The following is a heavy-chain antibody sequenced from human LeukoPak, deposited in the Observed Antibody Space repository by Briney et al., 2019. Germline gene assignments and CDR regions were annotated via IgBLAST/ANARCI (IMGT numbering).Heavy chain of an antibody. CDR2: ISSSSSST. CDR1: GFTFSSYS. V-gene: IGHV3-21*01. J-gene: IGHJ5*02. D-gene: IGHD3-3*01. Sequence: GGSLRLSCAASGFTFSSYSMNWVRQAPGRGLEWVSSISSSSSSTYYADSVKGRFTISRDNAKNSLYLQMNSLRAEDTAVYYCVPFGVVIYHWGQGTLVTVSS. CDR3: VPFGVVIYH.